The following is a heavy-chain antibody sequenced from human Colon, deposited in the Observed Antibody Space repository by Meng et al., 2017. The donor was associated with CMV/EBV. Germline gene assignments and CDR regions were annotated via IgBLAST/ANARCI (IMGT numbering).Heavy chain of an antibody. CDR3: AKEGGWYCSSTSCSYFDY. D-gene: IGHD2-2*01. CDR2: ISGSGGST. J-gene: IGHJ4*02. V-gene: IGHV3-23*01. Sequence: FTFSSYAMSWVRQAPGKGLEWVSAISGSGGSTYYADSVKGRFTISRDNSKNTLYVQMNSLRAEDTAVYYCAKEGGWYCSSTSCSYFDYWGQGTLVTVSS. CDR1: FTFSSYA.